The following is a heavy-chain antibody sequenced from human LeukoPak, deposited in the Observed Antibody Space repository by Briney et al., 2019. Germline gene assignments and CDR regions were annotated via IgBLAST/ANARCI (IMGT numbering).Heavy chain of an antibody. CDR3: TQDLMAGFSSGWYFGS. CDR2: TSGDEDTT. CDR1: GFSFGSFA. V-gene: IGHV3-23*01. J-gene: IGHJ4*02. Sequence: GGSLRLSCAASGFSFGSFAMSWVRQAPGKGLEWVSVTSGDEDTTHYAESVRGRFTISTDNSKNTLYLQMNSLRAEDTAVYYCTQDLMAGFSSGWYFGSWGQGTLVTVSS. D-gene: IGHD6-19*01.